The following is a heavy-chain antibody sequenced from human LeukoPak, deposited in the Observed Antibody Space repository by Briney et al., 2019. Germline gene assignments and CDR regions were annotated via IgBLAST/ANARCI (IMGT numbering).Heavy chain of an antibody. CDR1: GDSISGYF. Sequence: SETLSLTCTVSGDSISGYFWGWFRQPPGMRLEWIANIHSTGRTNHSPSLKSRVTMSVDTSKNQFSLKLTSVAAADTAVYYCARHGSFGSGTYPLDSWGQGILVTVSS. V-gene: IGHV4-59*08. D-gene: IGHD3-10*01. J-gene: IGHJ4*02. CDR2: IHSTGRT. CDR3: ARHGSFGSGTYPLDS.